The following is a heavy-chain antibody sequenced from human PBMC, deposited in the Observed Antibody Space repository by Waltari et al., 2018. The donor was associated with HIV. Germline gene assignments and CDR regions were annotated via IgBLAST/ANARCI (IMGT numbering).Heavy chain of an antibody. V-gene: IGHV4-59*01. J-gene: IGHJ5*02. CDR1: GASMKASF. D-gene: IGHD2-21*01. CDR2: IRDNGQN. CDR3: AKMSAVAPGTPGRVDH. Sequence: QVQLQESGPGLVKPSGTLSLSCVVSGASMKASFWTWIRQPPEMGLAYIAYIRDNGQNNYSPSFKSRVVLSIDTSKNQVSLKLHSVTTADTGVYYCAKMSAVAPGTPGRVDHWGRGALVTVSS.